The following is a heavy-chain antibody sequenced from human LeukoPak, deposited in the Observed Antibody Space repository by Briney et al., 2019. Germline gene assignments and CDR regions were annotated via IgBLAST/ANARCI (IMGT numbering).Heavy chain of an antibody. V-gene: IGHV3-23*01. Sequence: AGGSLRLSCAASGFTFSSYAMSWVRQAPGKGLEWVSAISGSGATTYYTDSAKGRFTISRHNSKITLYLQLDSLRAEDTAMYYCAKAPNSGGNCYDASDVWGQGTMVTVSS. J-gene: IGHJ3*01. D-gene: IGHD2-15*01. CDR1: GFTFSSYA. CDR3: AKAPNSGGNCYDASDV. CDR2: ISGSGATT.